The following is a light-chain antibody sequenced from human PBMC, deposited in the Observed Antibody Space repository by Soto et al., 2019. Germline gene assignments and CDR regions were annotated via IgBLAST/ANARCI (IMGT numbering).Light chain of an antibody. CDR2: VAS. CDR1: QDFNNY. J-gene: IGKJ4*01. V-gene: IGKV1-9*01. CDR3: QQLNSFPLN. Sequence: DTQLTQSPSFLSASVGDRVTITCRASQDFNNYLAWYRQKPGEAPKLLMYVASTLQSGVPSRFSGSGSGTEFTLTISSLQPEDFATYFCQQLNSFPLNCGGGPKADIK.